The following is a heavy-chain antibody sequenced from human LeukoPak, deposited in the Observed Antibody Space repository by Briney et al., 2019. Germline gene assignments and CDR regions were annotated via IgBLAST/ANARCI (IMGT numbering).Heavy chain of an antibody. CDR2: IYYSGST. Sequence: SETLSLTCTVSGGSISSYYWSWIRQPPGKGLEWIGYIYYSGSTNYNPSLKSRVTISVDTSKNQFSLKLSSVTAADTAVYYCARVGSGLGTNWFDPWGQGTLVTVSS. D-gene: IGHD3-10*01. V-gene: IGHV4-59*01. J-gene: IGHJ5*02. CDR3: ARVGSGLGTNWFDP. CDR1: GGSISSYY.